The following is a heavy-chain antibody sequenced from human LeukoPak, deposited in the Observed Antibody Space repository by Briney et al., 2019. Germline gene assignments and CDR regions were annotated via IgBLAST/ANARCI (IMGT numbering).Heavy chain of an antibody. J-gene: IGHJ4*02. V-gene: IGHV3-21*01. CDR1: GFTFSSYS. CDR2: ISSSSSYI. Sequence: PGGSLRLSCAASGFTFSSYSMNWVRQAPGKGLEWVSSISSSSSYIYYADSVKGRFTISRDNAKNSLYLQMNSLRAEDTAVYYCARAFTGYYDSSGYYSRDYWGQGTLVTVSS. CDR3: ARAFTGYYDSSGYYSRDY. D-gene: IGHD3-22*01.